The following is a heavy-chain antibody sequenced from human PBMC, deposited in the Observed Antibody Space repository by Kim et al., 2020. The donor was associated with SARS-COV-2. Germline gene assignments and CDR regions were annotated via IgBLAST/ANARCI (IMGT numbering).Heavy chain of an antibody. D-gene: IGHD2-2*01. CDR1: GFTFSSYA. Sequence: GGSLRLSCAASGFTFSSYAMSWVRQAPGKGLEWVSAISGSGGSTYYADSVKGRFTISRDNSKNTLYLQMNSLRAEDTAVYYCAKVTSTGTLPRAGHPLLVVPAAMYYFDYWGQGTLVTVSS. V-gene: IGHV3-23*01. CDR2: ISGSGGST. CDR3: AKVTSTGTLPRAGHPLLVVPAAMYYFDY. J-gene: IGHJ4*02.